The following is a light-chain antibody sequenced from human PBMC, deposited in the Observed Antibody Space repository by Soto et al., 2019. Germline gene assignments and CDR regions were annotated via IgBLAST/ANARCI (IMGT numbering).Light chain of an antibody. CDR3: QQYGSSWRRT. CDR2: KAS. Sequence: DIRMTQSPSTLSASVGDRVTITCRASQSISSWLAWYQQKPGKAPKLLIYKASSLESGVPSRFSGSGSGTEFTLTISSLQPDDFATYYCQQYGSSWRRTFGGGTKVDIK. J-gene: IGKJ4*01. CDR1: QSISSW. V-gene: IGKV1-5*03.